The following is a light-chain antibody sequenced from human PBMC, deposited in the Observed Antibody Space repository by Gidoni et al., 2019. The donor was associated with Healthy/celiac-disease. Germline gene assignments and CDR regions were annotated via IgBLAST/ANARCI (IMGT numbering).Light chain of an antibody. CDR1: QGISSW. V-gene: IGKV1-5*03. Sequence: DIQMTQSPSTLSASVGDRVTITCRASQGISSWLAWYQQKPGKAPKLLIYKASSLQSGVPPRFSGSGSGKEFTLTISSLQPDDFATYYCQQYNSYSQTFGQGTKVEIK. CDR3: QQYNSYSQT. CDR2: KAS. J-gene: IGKJ1*01.